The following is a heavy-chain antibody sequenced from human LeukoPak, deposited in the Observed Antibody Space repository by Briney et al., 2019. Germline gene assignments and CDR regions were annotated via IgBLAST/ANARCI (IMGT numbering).Heavy chain of an antibody. V-gene: IGHV3-7*05. Sequence: TGGSLRLSCVASGFTFSNYWMSWVRQAPGKGLEWVANIKYDGSDKYYVASVKGRFTISRDNAKNSLYLQMDSLRAEDTAVYYCARDSYYSSDYWGQGTLVTVSS. CDR1: GFTFSNYW. D-gene: IGHD2/OR15-2a*01. CDR3: ARDSYYSSDY. J-gene: IGHJ4*02. CDR2: IKYDGSDK.